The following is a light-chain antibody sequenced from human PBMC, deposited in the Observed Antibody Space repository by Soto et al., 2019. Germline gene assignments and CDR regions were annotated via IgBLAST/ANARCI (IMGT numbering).Light chain of an antibody. Sequence: DLEMTQSPSSVSASVGDTVTITCRASRDVRDWLAWYQQRPGTAPKVLIYAASTLQSGVPSRFSGSGSGTLFTLTISSLHPEDFATYYCQQANSFPLTFGGGTKVEIK. CDR2: AAS. J-gene: IGKJ4*02. CDR3: QQANSFPLT. V-gene: IGKV1-12*01. CDR1: RDVRDW.